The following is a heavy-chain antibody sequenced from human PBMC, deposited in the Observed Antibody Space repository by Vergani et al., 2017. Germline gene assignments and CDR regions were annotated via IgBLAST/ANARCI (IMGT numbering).Heavy chain of an antibody. CDR1: GFSFRGHG. V-gene: IGHV3-30*03. Sequence: QVHLVESGGGVVQPGRSLILSCVASGFSFRGHGMHWVRQAPGKGLEWVAMISYDGDRRDYGDFAKGRFTISRDSSKTVYLQMNSLRVEDTAMYFCARDRYYLGSGSYPYFYYYGLDVWGQGTAVTVSS. D-gene: IGHD3-10*01. J-gene: IGHJ6*02. CDR3: ARDRYYLGSGSYPYFYYYGLDV. CDR2: ISYDGDRR.